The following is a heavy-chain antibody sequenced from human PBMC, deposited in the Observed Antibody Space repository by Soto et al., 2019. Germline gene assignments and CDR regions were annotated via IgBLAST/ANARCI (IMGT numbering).Heavy chain of an antibody. V-gene: IGHV3-21*01. CDR2: ISSSSSYI. D-gene: IGHD1-1*01. CDR3: AANWNFGLNF. J-gene: IGHJ4*02. Sequence: PGGSLRLSCAASGFTFSSYSMNWVRQAPGKGLEWVSSISSSSSYIYYADSVKGRFTISRDNAKSSVFLEMSDLRSDDTAVYYCAANWNFGLNFWGQGTLVTVSS. CDR1: GFTFSSYS.